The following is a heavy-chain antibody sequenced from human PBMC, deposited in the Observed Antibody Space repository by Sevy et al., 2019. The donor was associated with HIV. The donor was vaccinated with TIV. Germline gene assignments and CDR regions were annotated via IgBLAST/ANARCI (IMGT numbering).Heavy chain of an antibody. J-gene: IGHJ4*02. CDR1: GYTFTSYG. CDR2: ISAYNGNT. V-gene: IGHV1-18*01. D-gene: IGHD2-2*01. CDR3: ARDFTGYCSSTSCPTTPFDY. Sequence: ASVKVSCKASGYTFTSYGISWVRQAPGQGLEWMGWISAYNGNTNYAQKLQGRVTMTTDTSTGTAYMELRGLRSDDTAVYYCARDFTGYCSSTSCPTTPFDYWGQGTLVTVSS.